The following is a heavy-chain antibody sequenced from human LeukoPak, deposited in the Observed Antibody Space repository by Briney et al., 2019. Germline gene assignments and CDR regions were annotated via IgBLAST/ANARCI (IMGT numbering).Heavy chain of an antibody. CDR2: ITTSSSYI. CDR3: ARFKDYFDY. Sequence: GGSLRLSCVASGFTFSKYSMAWVRQAPGKGLEWVSYITTSSSYIYYADSMQGRFTISRDNAKNSLYLQINNLRAEDTAVYYCARFKDYFDYWGQGTLVTVSS. V-gene: IGHV3-21*01. J-gene: IGHJ4*02. CDR1: GFTFSKYS.